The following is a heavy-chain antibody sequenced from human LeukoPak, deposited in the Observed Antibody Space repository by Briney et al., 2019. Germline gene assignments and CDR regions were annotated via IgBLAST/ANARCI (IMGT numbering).Heavy chain of an antibody. V-gene: IGHV3-7*01. CDR1: GFTFSSYW. D-gene: IGHD1-26*01. J-gene: IGHJ4*02. Sequence: GGSLRLSCAASGFTFSSYWMSWVRQAPGKGLGWVANIKQVGSEKYYVDSVKGRFTISRDNAKNSLYLQMNSLRAEDTAVYYCARIDATPARFDYWGQGTLVTVSS. CDR3: ARIDATPARFDY. CDR2: IKQVGSEK.